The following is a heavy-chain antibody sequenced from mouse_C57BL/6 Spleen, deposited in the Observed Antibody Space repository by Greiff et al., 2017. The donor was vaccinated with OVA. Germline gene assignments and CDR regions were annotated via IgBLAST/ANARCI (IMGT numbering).Heavy chain of an antibody. CDR1: GYTFTDYN. D-gene: IGHD1-1*01. V-gene: IGHV1-18*01. Sequence: VQLQQSGPELVQPGASVKIPCTASGYTFTDYNMAWVKQSHGKSLEWIGDINPNNGGTIYNQKFKGKATLTVDKSSSTAYMELRSLTSEDTAVYYCARSDYYGSRRGAYWGQGTLVTVSA. CDR2: INPNNGGT. CDR3: ARSDYYGSRRGAY. J-gene: IGHJ3*01.